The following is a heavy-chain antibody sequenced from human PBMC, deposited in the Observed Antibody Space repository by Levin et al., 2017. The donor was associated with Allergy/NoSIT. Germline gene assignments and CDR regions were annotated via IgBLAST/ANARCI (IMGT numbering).Heavy chain of an antibody. CDR2: INNSGTT. V-gene: IGHV4-39*07. CDR1: DGSISSRSYS. Sequence: SQTLSLPCTVSDGSISSRSYSWGCIRQAPGKGLEWIATINNSGTTFYNPSLKSRATISIDTSNNQFSLKLSSVTAADTAVYFCARALTIFAGMDVWGQGTTITVSS. D-gene: IGHD3-3*01. CDR3: ARALTIFAGMDV. J-gene: IGHJ6*02.